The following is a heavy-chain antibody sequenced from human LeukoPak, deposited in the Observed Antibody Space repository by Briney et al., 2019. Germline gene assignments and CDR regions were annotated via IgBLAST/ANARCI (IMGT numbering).Heavy chain of an antibody. Sequence: GGSLRLSCAAPGFILSDYNMNWVRQAPGKGLEWVSFIDISGTYITYAGSVKGRFTISRDSANSLYLEMNSLRVEDTAVYYCARDVSATTRAYDYWGQGTLVTVSS. CDR2: IDISGTYI. CDR3: ARDVSATTRAYDY. J-gene: IGHJ4*02. CDR1: GFILSDYN. V-gene: IGHV3-21*01. D-gene: IGHD1-26*01.